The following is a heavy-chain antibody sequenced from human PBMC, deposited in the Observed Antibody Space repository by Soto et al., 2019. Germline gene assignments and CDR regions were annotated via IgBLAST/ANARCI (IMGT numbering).Heavy chain of an antibody. CDR2: IFDGGST. D-gene: IGHD3-16*01. J-gene: IGHJ4*02. CDR1: GGSLTGYS. Sequence: QVQLQESGPGLVKPSEPLSLTCTVSGGSLTGYSWTWIRQPPGQGLEWMGYIFDGGSTNYNPSRKRRVTISVAMSKKQCSRKRSSVTAADTAVYYCARRRWGLRVYYCDYWGQGSLVTVSS. CDR3: ARRRWGLRVYYCDY. V-gene: IGHV4-59*08.